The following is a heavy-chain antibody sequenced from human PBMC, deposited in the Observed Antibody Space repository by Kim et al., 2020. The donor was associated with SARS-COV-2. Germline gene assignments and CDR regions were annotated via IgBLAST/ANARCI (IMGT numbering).Heavy chain of an antibody. CDR2: T. Sequence: TNNNPSLKSRVTISVDTSKNQCSLKLSSVTAADTAVYYCARGGSSGYYYGWGQGTLVTVSS. D-gene: IGHD3-22*01. CDR3: ARGGSSGYYYG. V-gene: IGHV4-59*09. J-gene: IGHJ4*02.